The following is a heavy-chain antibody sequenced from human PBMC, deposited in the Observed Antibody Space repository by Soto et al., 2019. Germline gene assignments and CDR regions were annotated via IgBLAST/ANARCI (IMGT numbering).Heavy chain of an antibody. D-gene: IGHD6-13*01. V-gene: IGHV1-46*01. J-gene: IGHJ4*02. Sequence: APVKVSCKASGYTFTSYYIHWVRQAPGQGLEWMGIINPSGGSTNYAQKFQGRVTMTRDTSTSTVYMELSSLTSKDTAVFYCARGLIAAAGTPLRYWGQGTLVTVSS. CDR1: GYTFTSYY. CDR3: ARGLIAAAGTPLRY. CDR2: INPSGGST.